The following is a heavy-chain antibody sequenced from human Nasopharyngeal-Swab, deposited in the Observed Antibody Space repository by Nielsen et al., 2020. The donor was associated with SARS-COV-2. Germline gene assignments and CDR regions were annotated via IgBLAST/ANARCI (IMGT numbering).Heavy chain of an antibody. J-gene: IGHJ5*02. D-gene: IGHD6-19*01. CDR1: GFTFSSYA. V-gene: IGHV3-23*01. CDR3: ARDRLAVAGEVGGWFDP. Sequence: GGSLRLSCAASGFTFSSYAMSWVRQAPGKGLEWVSAISGSSGSTYYADSVKGRFTISRDNSKNTLYLQMNSLRAEDTAVYYCARDRLAVAGEVGGWFDPWGQGTLVTVSS. CDR2: ISGSSGST.